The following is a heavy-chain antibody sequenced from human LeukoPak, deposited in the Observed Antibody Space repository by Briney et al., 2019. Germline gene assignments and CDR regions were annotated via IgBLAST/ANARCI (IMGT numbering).Heavy chain of an antibody. CDR2: MNPNSGNT. V-gene: IGHV1-8*03. D-gene: IGHD3-10*01. Sequence: ASVKVSCKASGYTFTSYDINWVRQATGQGLEGMGWMNPNSGNTGYAQKFQGRVTITRNTSISTAYMELSSLRSEDTAVYYCAREPHGFGEPRGYYFDYWGQGTLVTVSS. CDR3: AREPHGFGEPRGYYFDY. CDR1: GYTFTSYD. J-gene: IGHJ4*02.